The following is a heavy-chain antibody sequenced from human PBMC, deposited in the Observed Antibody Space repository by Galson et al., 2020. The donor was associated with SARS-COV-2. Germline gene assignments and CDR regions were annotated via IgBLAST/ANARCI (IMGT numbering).Heavy chain of an antibody. D-gene: IGHD6-19*01. CDR2: IYHSGST. J-gene: IGHJ4*02. V-gene: IGHV4-38-2*02. CDR3: ARDSSGWYVGGLDY. Sequence: SETLSLTCAVSGYSISSGYYWGWIRQPPGKGLEWIGSIYHSGSTYYNPSLKSRVTISVDTSKNQFSLKLSSVTAADTAVYYCARDSSGWYVGGLDYWGQGTLVTVSS. CDR1: GYSISSGYY.